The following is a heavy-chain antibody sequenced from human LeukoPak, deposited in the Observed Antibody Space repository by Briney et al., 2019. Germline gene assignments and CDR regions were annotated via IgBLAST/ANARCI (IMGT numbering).Heavy chain of an antibody. CDR3: ARGITYYYDSSGYRGIYYMDV. V-gene: IGHV4-34*01. J-gene: IGHJ6*03. CDR2: INHSGST. Sequence: PSETLSLTCAVYGGSFSGYYWSWIRQPPGKGLEWIGEINHSGSTNYNPSLKSRVTISVDTSKNQFSLKLSSVTAADTAVYYCARGITYYYDSSGYRGIYYMDVWGKGTTVTVSS. D-gene: IGHD3-22*01. CDR1: GGSFSGYY.